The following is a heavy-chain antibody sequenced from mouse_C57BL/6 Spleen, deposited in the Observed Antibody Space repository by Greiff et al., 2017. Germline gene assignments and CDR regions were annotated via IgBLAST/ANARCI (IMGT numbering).Heavy chain of an antibody. CDR2: ISYDGSN. CDR1: GYSITSGYY. CDR3: ASLYYGSSYCFDY. Sequence: EVQLQESGPGLVKPSQSLSLTCSVTGYSITSGYYWNWIRQFPGNKLEWMGYISYDGSNNYNPSLKNRISITRDTSKNQFFLKLNSVTTEDTATYYCASLYYGSSYCFDYWGQGTTLTVSS. J-gene: IGHJ2*01. D-gene: IGHD1-1*01. V-gene: IGHV3-6*01.